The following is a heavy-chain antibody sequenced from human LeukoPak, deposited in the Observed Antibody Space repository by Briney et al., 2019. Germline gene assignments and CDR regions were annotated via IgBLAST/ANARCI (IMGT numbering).Heavy chain of an antibody. CDR3: AKGDSSSVPQKGPDY. V-gene: IGHV1-2*02. CDR1: GYTFTADY. J-gene: IGHJ4*02. CDR2: INPNSGGT. D-gene: IGHD6-13*01. Sequence: ASVRVSCTASGYTFTADYMHWGRQAPGQGLEWMGWINPNSGGTNYAQKFQGRVTMTRDTSISTAYMELSRLRSDDTAVYYCAKGDSSSVPQKGPDYWGQGTLVTVSS.